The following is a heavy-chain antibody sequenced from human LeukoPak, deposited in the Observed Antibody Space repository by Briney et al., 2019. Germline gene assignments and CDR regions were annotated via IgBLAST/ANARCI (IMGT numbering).Heavy chain of an antibody. CDR3: AELGITMIGGV. D-gene: IGHD3-10*02. J-gene: IGHJ6*04. CDR1: GFTFSSYE. V-gene: IGHV3-48*03. CDR2: ISSSGSAI. Sequence: GGSLRLSCAASGFTFSSYEMNWVRQAPGRGLEWVSYISSSGSAIYYADSVKGRFTISRDNAKNSLYLQMNSLRAEDTAVYYCAELGITMIGGVWGKGTTVTISS.